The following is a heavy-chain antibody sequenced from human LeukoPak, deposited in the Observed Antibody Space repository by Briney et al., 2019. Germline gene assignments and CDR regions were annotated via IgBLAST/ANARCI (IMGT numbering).Heavy chain of an antibody. CDR1: GGSISSYY. V-gene: IGHV4-59*12. Sequence: SETLSLTCTVSGGSISSYYWSWIRQPPGKGLEWIGYIYYSGSTYYNPSLKSRVTISVDTSKNQFSLKLSSVTAADTAVYYCARDYYYDSSGYYTDYWGQGTLVTVSS. CDR2: IYYSGST. J-gene: IGHJ4*02. D-gene: IGHD3-22*01. CDR3: ARDYYYDSSGYYTDY.